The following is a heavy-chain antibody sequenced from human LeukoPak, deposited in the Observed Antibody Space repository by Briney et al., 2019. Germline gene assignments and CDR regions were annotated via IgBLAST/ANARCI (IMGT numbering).Heavy chain of an antibody. CDR2: MNPNSGNT. D-gene: IGHD3-22*01. CDR3: ARGDYYDSSGTHYYYYGMDV. V-gene: IGHV1-8*01. J-gene: IGHJ6*02. CDR1: GYTFTSYD. Sequence: ASVKVSCKASGYTFTSYDIDWVRQATGQGLEWMGWMNPNSGNTGYAQKFQGRVTMTRNTSISTAYMELSSLRSEDTAVYYCARGDYYDSSGTHYYYYGMDVWGQGTTVTVSS.